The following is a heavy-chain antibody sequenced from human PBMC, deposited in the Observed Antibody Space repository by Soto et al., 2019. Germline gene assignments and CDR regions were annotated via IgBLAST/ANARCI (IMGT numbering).Heavy chain of an antibody. J-gene: IGHJ4*02. CDR2: ISYEGSNK. Sequence: QVQLVESGGGVVQPGRSLRLSCAASGFTFSSYGMHWVRQAPGKGLEWVAVISYEGSNKYYADSVKGRFTISRDNSKNTLYLQMNSLRAEDTAVYYCAKDVLSSLTPTFDYWGQGTPVTVSS. CDR3: AKDVLSSLTPTFDY. CDR1: GFTFSSYG. V-gene: IGHV3-30*18. D-gene: IGHD6-6*01.